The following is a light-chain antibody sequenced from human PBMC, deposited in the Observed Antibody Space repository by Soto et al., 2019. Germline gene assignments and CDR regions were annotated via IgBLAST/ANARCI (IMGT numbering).Light chain of an antibody. V-gene: IGKV3-15*01. J-gene: IGKJ1*01. CDR2: GAS. CDR3: QQYNNWPPWT. Sequence: EIVMTQSPATLSVSPGERATLSCRASQSVSSNLAWYQHKPGQAPRLLIYGASTRATGIPARFSGSGSGTEFTLTISSLQSEDFAVYYCQQYNNWPPWTFDQGTKVDIK. CDR1: QSVSSN.